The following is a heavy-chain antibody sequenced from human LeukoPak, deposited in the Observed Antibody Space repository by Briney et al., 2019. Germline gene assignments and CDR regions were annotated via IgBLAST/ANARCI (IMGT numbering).Heavy chain of an antibody. CDR3: AVVQQLGSYYFDY. D-gene: IGHD6-13*01. CDR2: IIPIFGTA. CDR1: GGTFSSYA. J-gene: IGHJ4*02. V-gene: IGHV1-69*05. Sequence: ASVKVSCKASGGTFSSYAISWVRQAPGQGLEWMGRIIPIFGTANYVQKFQGRVTITTDESTSTAYMELSSLRSEDTAVYYCAVVQQLGSYYFDYWGQGTLVTVSS.